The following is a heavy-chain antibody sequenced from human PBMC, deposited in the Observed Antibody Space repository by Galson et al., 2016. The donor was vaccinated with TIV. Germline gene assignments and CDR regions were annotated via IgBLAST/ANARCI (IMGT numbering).Heavy chain of an antibody. CDR2: INHSGSS. CDR1: GRPFSTYY. V-gene: IGHV4-34*01. Sequence: LTCAVNGRPFSTYYWSWIRQSPGKGLEWIGEINHSGSSNYNPSLKSRVSISVDTSKNQFSLNLTSVTAADTAVYYCARGPSNYNFWSGYSHKWFDPWGQGTLVTVSS. J-gene: IGHJ5*02. D-gene: IGHD3-3*01. CDR3: ARGPSNYNFWSGYSHKWFDP.